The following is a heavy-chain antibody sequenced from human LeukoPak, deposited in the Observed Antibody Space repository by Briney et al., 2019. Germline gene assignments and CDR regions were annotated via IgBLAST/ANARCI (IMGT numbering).Heavy chain of an antibody. CDR1: GFTFSSYG. CDR3: ARDRGKYYDILTGYYTAPTTPWFDP. J-gene: IGHJ5*02. D-gene: IGHD3-9*01. CDR2: ISYDGSNK. Sequence: GGSLRLSCAASGFTFSSYGMHWVRQAPGKGLEWVAVISYDGSNKYYADSVKGRFTISRDNSKNTLYLQMNSLRAEDTAVYYCARDRGKYYDILTGYYTAPTTPWFDPWGQGTLVTVSS. V-gene: IGHV3-30*03.